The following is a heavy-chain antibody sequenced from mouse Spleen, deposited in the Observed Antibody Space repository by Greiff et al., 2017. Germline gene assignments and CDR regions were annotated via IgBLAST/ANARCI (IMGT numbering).Heavy chain of an antibody. CDR1: GSPFPGYG. Sequence: QVQLQQPGPSLLFPGPSLNLSSRPSGSPFPGYGKHWVKQRPGQGLEWIGEIDPSDSYTNYNQKFKGKATLTVDKSSSTAYMQLSSLTSEDSAVYYCARYDGTGWGQGTLVTVSA. J-gene: IGHJ3*01. CDR3: ARYDGTG. D-gene: IGHD2-3*01. V-gene: IGHV1-69*01. CDR2: IDPSDSYT.